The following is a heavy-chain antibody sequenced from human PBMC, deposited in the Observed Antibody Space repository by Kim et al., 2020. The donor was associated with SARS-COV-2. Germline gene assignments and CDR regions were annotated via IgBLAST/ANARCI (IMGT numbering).Heavy chain of an antibody. CDR2: ISYDGSNK. CDR1: GFTFSSYG. D-gene: IGHD2-15*01. CDR3: AKDLGCSGGSCYRLYYY. Sequence: GGSLRLSCAASGFTFSSYGMHWVRQAPGKGLEWVAVISYDGSNKYYADSVKGRFTISRDNSKNTLYLQMNSLRAEDTAVYYCAKDLGCSGGSCYRLYYY. V-gene: IGHV3-30*18. J-gene: IGHJ6*01.